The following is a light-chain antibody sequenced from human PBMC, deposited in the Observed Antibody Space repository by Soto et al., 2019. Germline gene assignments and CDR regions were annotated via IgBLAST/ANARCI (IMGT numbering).Light chain of an antibody. J-gene: IGLJ3*02. CDR3: GTWDSSLSAWV. V-gene: IGLV1-51*01. Sequence: QSVLTQPPSVSAAPGQKVTISCSGSSSNIGNNYVSWYQQLPGTAPKLLIYDNNKRPSGIPDRFSGSKSGTSATLGITGLQTGDEADYYCGTWDSSLSAWVFGGATNFTVL. CDR1: SSNIGNNY. CDR2: DNN.